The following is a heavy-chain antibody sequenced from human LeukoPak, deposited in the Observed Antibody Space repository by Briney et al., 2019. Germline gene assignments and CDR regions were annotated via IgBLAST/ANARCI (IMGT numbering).Heavy chain of an antibody. V-gene: IGHV1-24*01. CDR3: ATAKGGYGRWFDP. Sequence: GASVKVSCKVSGYTLAELSMHWVRQAPGKGLEWMEGFDPEDGEKIYAQKFQGRVTMTEDTSTDTAYMELSSLRSEDTAVYYCATAKGGYGRWFDPWGQGTLVTVSS. J-gene: IGHJ5*02. D-gene: IGHD1-26*01. CDR1: GYTLAELS. CDR2: FDPEDGEK.